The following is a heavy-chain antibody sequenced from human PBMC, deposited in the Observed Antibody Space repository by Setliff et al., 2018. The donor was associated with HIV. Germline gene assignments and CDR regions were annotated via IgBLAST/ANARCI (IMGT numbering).Heavy chain of an antibody. CDR1: GITFINAA. J-gene: IGHJ4*02. D-gene: IGHD6-25*01. CDR2: IYSGSSSA. V-gene: IGHV3-23*03. CDR3: ARVLPYNSALDN. Sequence: GGSLRLSCVTSGITFINAAMAWVRQAPGKGPEWISFIYSGSSSAVLADSVKGRFTISRDNSKNTMYLQMNSLRREDTAVYYCARVLPYNSALDNWGQGTLVTVSS.